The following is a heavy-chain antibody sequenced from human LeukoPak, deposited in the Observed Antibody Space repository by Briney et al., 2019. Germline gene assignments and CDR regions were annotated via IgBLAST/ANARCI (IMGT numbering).Heavy chain of an antibody. V-gene: IGHV1-18*01. CDR3: ARGFSGPATPYFDY. D-gene: IGHD2-15*01. CDR2: ISGNNGHT. Sequence: ASVKVSCKDSGHTFSSYGVAWVRQAPGQGLEWVGWISGNNGHTHYAQKFQGRVTITADKSTSTAYMELSSLRSEDTAVYFCARGFSGPATPYFDYWGQGTLVTVSS. CDR1: GHTFSSYG. J-gene: IGHJ4*02.